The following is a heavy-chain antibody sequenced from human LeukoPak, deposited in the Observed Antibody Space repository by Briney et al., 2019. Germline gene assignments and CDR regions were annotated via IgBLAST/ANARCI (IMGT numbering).Heavy chain of an antibody. CDR3: ARAGDLDI. Sequence: KPSETLSLTCTVSGGSISRYYWSWIRQPPGKGLEWIGYIYYGGSTDYNPSLKSRVTISVDTSKNQFSLKLSSVTAADTAVYYCARAGDLDIWGQGTMVTVSS. D-gene: IGHD1-26*01. J-gene: IGHJ3*02. CDR2: IYYGGST. V-gene: IGHV4-59*01. CDR1: GGSISRYY.